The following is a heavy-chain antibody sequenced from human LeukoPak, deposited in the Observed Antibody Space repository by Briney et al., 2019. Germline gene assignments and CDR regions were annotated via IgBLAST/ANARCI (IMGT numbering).Heavy chain of an antibody. J-gene: IGHJ4*02. CDR3: TRIAVAAYYFDY. CDR1: GFTVSSNY. D-gene: IGHD6-19*01. Sequence: GGSLRLSCAASGFTVSSNYMSWFRQAPGKGLEWVGFIRSKAYGGTTEYAASVKGRFTISRDDSKSIAYLQMNSLKTEDTAVYYCTRIAVAAYYFDYWGQGTLVTVSS. CDR2: IRSKAYGGTT. V-gene: IGHV3-49*03.